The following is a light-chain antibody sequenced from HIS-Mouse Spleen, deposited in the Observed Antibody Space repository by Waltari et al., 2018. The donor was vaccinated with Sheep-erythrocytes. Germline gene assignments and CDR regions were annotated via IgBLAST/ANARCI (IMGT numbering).Light chain of an antibody. V-gene: IGLV2-8*01. J-gene: IGLJ3*02. CDR3: SSYAGSNNWV. Sequence: QSALTQPSSASGSPGQSVTISCTGTSSDVGGYNYVSWYQQNPGKPPKLMIFEVSKRPSGVPDRFSGSKSGNTASLTVSGLQAEDEADYYCSSYAGSNNWVFGGGTKLTVL. CDR1: SSDVGGYNY. CDR2: EVS.